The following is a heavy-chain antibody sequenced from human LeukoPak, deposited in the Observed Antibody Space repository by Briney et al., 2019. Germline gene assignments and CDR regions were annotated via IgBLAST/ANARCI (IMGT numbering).Heavy chain of an antibody. CDR1: GGSISRGSYY. J-gene: IGHJ4*02. D-gene: IGHD2-15*01. CDR3: ARLGGGDDK. Sequence: KSSETLSLTCTVSGGSISRGSYYWSWIRQPAGKGLEWIGRIDTSGSTNYNPSLRSRVTISLDTSKNLFSLTLSSVTAADTAVYYCARLGGGDDKWGQGTLVTVSS. V-gene: IGHV4-61*02. CDR2: IDTSGST.